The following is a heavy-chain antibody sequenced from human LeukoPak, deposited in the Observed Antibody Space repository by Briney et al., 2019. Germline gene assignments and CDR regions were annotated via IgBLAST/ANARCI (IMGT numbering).Heavy chain of an antibody. CDR1: EFSLSPYS. CDR2: ISSSYCWI. V-gene: IGHV3-21*04. J-gene: IGHJ6*03. D-gene: IGHD1-26*01. CDR3: ARDGYSGSYYRLYYFFMDV. Sequence: TGGSVRLSCAASEFSLSPYSMHGPREAPGKGRECVSSISSSYCWIFYAHSVKGRFTISRDNSENTLYLQMNSLRGEHTAVYYCARDGYSGSYYRLYYFFMDVWGKGTTVTVSS.